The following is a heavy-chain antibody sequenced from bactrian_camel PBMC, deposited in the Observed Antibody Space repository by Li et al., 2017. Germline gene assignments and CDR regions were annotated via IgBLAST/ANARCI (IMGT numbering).Heavy chain of an antibody. D-gene: IGHD2*01. CDR1: GYTFTRHC. CDR2: VNTGGTGP. Sequence: QLVESGGGSVQAGGPLRLSCQASGYTFTRHCMAWFRQAPGMEREGVASVNTGGTGPYYADSVKGRFTISKDDDKNSVALQMNNLKPEDTGTYYCAADSRPPWVSGECSRRNFEYLGQGTQVTVS. J-gene: IGHJ4*01. CDR3: AADSRPPWVSGECSRRNFEY. V-gene: IGHV3S1*01.